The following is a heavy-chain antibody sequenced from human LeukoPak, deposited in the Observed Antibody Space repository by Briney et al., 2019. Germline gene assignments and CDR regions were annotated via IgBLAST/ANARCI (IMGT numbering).Heavy chain of an antibody. Sequence: SETLSLTCTVSGGSISSYYWSWTRQPPGKGLEWIGYIYYSGSTNYNPSLKSRVTISVDTSKNQFSLKLSSVTAADTAVYYCARDRGAQLGPRLSYFDLWGRGTLVTVSS. V-gene: IGHV4-59*01. J-gene: IGHJ2*01. CDR1: GGSISSYY. D-gene: IGHD2-2*01. CDR2: IYYSGST. CDR3: ARDRGAQLGPRLSYFDL.